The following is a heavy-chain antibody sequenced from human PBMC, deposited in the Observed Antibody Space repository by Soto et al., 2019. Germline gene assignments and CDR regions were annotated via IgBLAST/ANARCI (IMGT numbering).Heavy chain of an antibody. CDR3: ARMATFGSLKWFDP. Sequence: GSSVKVSCKASGYSFTNNDVSWVRQATGQGLEWMGWMNPGSGDTGYAQKFQGRVTMTRDISTATAYMELSSLRSDDTATYYCARMATFGSLKWFDPWGQGTLVTVSS. V-gene: IGHV1-8*01. CDR2: MNPGSGDT. D-gene: IGHD3-16*01. CDR1: GYSFTNND. J-gene: IGHJ5*02.